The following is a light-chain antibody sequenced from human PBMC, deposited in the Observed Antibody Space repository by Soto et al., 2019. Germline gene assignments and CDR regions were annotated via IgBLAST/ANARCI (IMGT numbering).Light chain of an antibody. CDR2: YDD. J-gene: IGLJ1*01. CDR3: AAWDDSLNGRV. CDR1: SSNIGNNA. V-gene: IGLV1-36*01. Sequence: QSVLTQPPSVSEAPRQRVTISVSGSSSNIGNNAVNWYQQLPGKAPKLLIYYDDLLPSGVSDRFSGSKSGTSASLAISGLQSEDEADYYCAAWDDSLNGRVFGTGTKVTV.